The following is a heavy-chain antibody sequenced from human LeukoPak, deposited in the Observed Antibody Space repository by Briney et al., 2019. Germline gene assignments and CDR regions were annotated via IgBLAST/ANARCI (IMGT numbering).Heavy chain of an antibody. Sequence: GGSLRLSCSASGFTFSRFAMTWVRHLPGKGLEWVSTISGNGLQTFYADSVQGRFSVSRDNSVNIVYLQMDSLRADDSALYSCAKDANYLDSSGYFIPFDYWGPGTLVTVAS. V-gene: IGHV3-23*01. J-gene: IGHJ4*02. D-gene: IGHD3-22*01. CDR3: AKDANYLDSSGYFIPFDY. CDR1: GFTFSRFA. CDR2: ISGNGLQT.